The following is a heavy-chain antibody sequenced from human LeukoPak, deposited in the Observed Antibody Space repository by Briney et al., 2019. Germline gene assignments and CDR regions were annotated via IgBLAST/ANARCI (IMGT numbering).Heavy chain of an antibody. CDR2: FDPEDGET. Sequence: ASVKVSCKVSGYTLTELSMHWVRQAPGKGLEWMGGFDPEDGETIYAQKFQGRVTMTEDTSTDTAYMELSSLRSGDTAVYYCATTPTMVRCCFDYWGQGTLVTVSS. J-gene: IGHJ4*02. CDR1: GYTLTELS. V-gene: IGHV1-24*01. CDR3: ATTPTMVRCCFDY. D-gene: IGHD3-10*01.